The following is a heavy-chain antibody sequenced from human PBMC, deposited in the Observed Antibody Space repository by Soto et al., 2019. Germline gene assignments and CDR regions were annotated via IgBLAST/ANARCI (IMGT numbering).Heavy chain of an antibody. Sequence: PSETLSLTCTVSGGSISSSSYYWGWIRQPPGKGLEWIGSIYYSGSTYYNPSLKSRVTISVDTSKNQFSLKLSSVTAADTAVYYCATVWIQRSFDPWGQGTLVTVSS. CDR1: GGSISSSSYY. V-gene: IGHV4-39*01. D-gene: IGHD5-18*01. J-gene: IGHJ5*02. CDR2: IYYSGST. CDR3: ATVWIQRSFDP.